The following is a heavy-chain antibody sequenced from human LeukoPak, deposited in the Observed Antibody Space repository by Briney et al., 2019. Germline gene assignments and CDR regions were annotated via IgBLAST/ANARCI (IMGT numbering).Heavy chain of an antibody. Sequence: ASVKVSCKASGYTFTGYYMHWVRQAPGQGLEWMGWINPNSGGTNYAQKFQGRVTMTRDTSISTAYMELSRLRSDDTAVYYCAREVEKYCGGDCYGTTSFDYWGQGTLVTVSS. V-gene: IGHV1-2*02. CDR2: INPNSGGT. CDR3: AREVEKYCGGDCYGTTSFDY. CDR1: GYTFTGYY. D-gene: IGHD2-21*02. J-gene: IGHJ4*02.